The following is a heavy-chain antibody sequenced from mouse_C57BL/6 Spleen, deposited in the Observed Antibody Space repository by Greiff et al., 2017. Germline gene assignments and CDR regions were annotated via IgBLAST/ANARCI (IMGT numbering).Heavy chain of an antibody. J-gene: IGHJ2*01. CDR3: ARSGTGYSNYFDY. D-gene: IGHD2-5*01. Sequence: VHVKQSVAELVRPGASVKLSCTASGFNIKNTYMHWVKQRPEKGLEWIGRIGPANGNTKYAPSFPGQATITADTTSNTAYLQLSSRTTEDTAIYYCARSGTGYSNYFDYWGQGTTLTVSS. V-gene: IGHV14-3*01. CDR2: IGPANGNT. CDR1: GFNIKNTY.